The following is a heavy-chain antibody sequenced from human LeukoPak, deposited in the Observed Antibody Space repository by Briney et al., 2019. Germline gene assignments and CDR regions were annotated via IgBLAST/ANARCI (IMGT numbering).Heavy chain of an antibody. CDR2: IYTGGNT. V-gene: IGHV3-53*01. J-gene: IGHJ6*02. CDR3: ARVSGRIQIWPQPFGDGMDV. Sequence: PGGSLRLSCAASGFTVDSNYLSWVRQAPGKGLEWVSTIYTGGNTYYAASVKGRFAISRDNSRNTLYLQMNSLRLEDTAIYYCARVSGRIQIWPQPFGDGMDVWGQGTTVTVSS. CDR1: GFTVDSNY. D-gene: IGHD5-18*01.